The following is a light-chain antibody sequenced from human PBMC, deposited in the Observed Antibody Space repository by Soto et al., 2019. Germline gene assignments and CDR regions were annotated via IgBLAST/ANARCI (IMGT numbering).Light chain of an antibody. CDR1: QSISRS. CDR3: QQSYSIRSWT. Sequence: DIQMTQSPSSLSASVGDRVTIACRASQSISRSLNWYQQKPGKAPKLLIYAASNLPTGVPSRFSGSGSGTDLTLTINSLQPEDFGTYYCQQSYSIRSWTFGQGTKVDIK. V-gene: IGKV1-39*01. J-gene: IGKJ1*01. CDR2: AAS.